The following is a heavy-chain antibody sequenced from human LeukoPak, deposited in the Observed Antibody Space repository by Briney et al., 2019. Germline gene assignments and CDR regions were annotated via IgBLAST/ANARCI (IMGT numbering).Heavy chain of an antibody. J-gene: IGHJ5*02. V-gene: IGHV3-11*01. Sequence: GGSLRLSWAASGFTFSDHYMSWVRQAPGKGLQWLAYIGGDGNPIYYADSVKGRFTISRDNTKNSLYLRMNHLRAEETAVYYCAREAGVWYDSSCDTWGQGTLVAVSS. CDR3: AREAGVWYDSSCDT. CDR1: GFTFSDHY. D-gene: IGHD3-22*01. CDR2: IGGDGNPI.